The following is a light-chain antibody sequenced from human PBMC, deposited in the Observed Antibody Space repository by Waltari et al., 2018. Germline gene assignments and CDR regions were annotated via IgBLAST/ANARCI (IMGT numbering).Light chain of an antibody. CDR2: AAS. Sequence: DIQMTQSPSSLSASAGDTVTITCRASQGISTYLNWYQQKPGKAPKRLIYAASSLESGVPSRFSGSGSGTEFTLTISSLQPEDFATYYCLQYNSHPLTFGGGTKVEIK. J-gene: IGKJ4*01. CDR1: QGISTY. CDR3: LQYNSHPLT. V-gene: IGKV1-17*01.